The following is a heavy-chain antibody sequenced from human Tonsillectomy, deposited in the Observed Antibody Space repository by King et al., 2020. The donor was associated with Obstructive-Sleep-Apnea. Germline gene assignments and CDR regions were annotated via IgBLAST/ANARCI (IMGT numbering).Heavy chain of an antibody. CDR1: GYSFTSYW. CDR3: ARHIGNYVQNYYYGMDV. Sequence: VQLVESGTEVKKPGESVRISCKGSGYSFTSYWISWVRQMPGKGLEWMGRFDPTDSYTDYSPSFQGHVTISADKSISTAYLQWSSLKASDTAIYYCARHIGNYVQNYYYGMDVWGQGTTVTVSS. D-gene: IGHD1-7*01. V-gene: IGHV5-10-1*01. CDR2: FDPTDSYT. J-gene: IGHJ6*02.